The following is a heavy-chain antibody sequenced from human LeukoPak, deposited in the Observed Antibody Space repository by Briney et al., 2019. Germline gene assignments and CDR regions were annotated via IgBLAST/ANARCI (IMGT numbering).Heavy chain of an antibody. V-gene: IGHV1-46*01. CDR3: ARGCSSTSCAYYGMDV. J-gene: IGHJ6*02. Sequence: ASVTVSSKASGYTFTTYYIHWVRQAPGQGLELLGIINPSSDSTTYAQKFQGRVTMTRDTSTGTVYMELSGLRSDDTAVYYWARGCSSTSCAYYGMDVWGQGTTVTVSS. CDR1: GYTFTTYY. CDR2: INPSSDST. D-gene: IGHD2-2*01.